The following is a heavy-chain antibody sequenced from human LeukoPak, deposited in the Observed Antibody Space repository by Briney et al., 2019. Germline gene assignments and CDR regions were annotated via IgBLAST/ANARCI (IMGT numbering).Heavy chain of an antibody. CDR3: AKDRLSVYYYDSSGYYYFDY. Sequence: GGSLRLSCAASGFTFSSYAMSWVRQAPGKGLEWVPTISGSGGSTYYADSVKGRFTISRDNSKNTLYLQMNSLRAEDTAVYYCAKDRLSVYYYDSSGYYYFDYWGQGTLVTVSP. CDR2: ISGSGGST. V-gene: IGHV3-23*01. J-gene: IGHJ4*02. CDR1: GFTFSSYA. D-gene: IGHD3-22*01.